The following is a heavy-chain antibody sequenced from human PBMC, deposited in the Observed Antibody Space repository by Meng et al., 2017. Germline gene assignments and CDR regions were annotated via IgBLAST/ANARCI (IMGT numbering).Heavy chain of an antibody. CDR2: IYCSGST. D-gene: IGHD2/OR15-2a*01. V-gene: IGHV4-59*01. Sequence: SETLSLTCTVSGGSISSYYWSWIRQPPGKGLEWIGYIYCSGSTNYNPSLKSRVTISVDTSKNQFSLKLSSVTAADTAVYYCARDFYTFGLDYWGQGTLVTVSS. CDR3: ARDFYTFGLDY. CDR1: GGSISSYY. J-gene: IGHJ4*02.